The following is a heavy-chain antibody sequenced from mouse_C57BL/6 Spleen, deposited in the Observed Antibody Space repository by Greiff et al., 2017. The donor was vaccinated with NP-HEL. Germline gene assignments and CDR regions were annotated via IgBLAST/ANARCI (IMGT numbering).Heavy chain of an antibody. D-gene: IGHD1-1*01. CDR2: IYPGSGST. V-gene: IGHV1-76*01. J-gene: IGHJ1*03. CDR3: ARSGVITAVVADWYFDV. Sequence: VQLQQSGAELVRPGASVKLSCKASGYTFTDYYINWVKQRPGQGLEWIGRIYPGSGSTYYNEKLKGKATLTAEKSSSTASIQLSSLPSEDSAVYFWARSGVITAVVADWYFDVWGTGTTVTVSS. CDR1: GYTFTDYY.